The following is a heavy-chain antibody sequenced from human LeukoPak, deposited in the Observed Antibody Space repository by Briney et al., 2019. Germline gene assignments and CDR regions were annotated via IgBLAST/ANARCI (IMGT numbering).Heavy chain of an antibody. CDR3: ARQDSGTYLNPLDI. J-gene: IGHJ3*02. Sequence: SETLSLTCIVSGXSISSYYWSWIRQPPGKGLEWIGYIYYTGSTNYNPSLKSRVTISVDTSKNQLSLKLRSVTAADTAVYYCARQDSGTYLNPLDIWGQGTMVTVSS. D-gene: IGHD1-26*01. CDR1: GXSISSYY. CDR2: IYYTGST. V-gene: IGHV4-59*08.